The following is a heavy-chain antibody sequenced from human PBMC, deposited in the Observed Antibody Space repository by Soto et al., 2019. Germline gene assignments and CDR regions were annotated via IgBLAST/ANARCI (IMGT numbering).Heavy chain of an antibody. J-gene: IGHJ6*02. D-gene: IGHD3-16*01. CDR1: GGSIISGDSY. CDR2: IYYSGSP. CDR3: AREGAASYSYYYGMDV. Sequence: PSETLSLTCTVSGGSIISGDSYWMWIRQSPGKGLEWIGYIYYSGSPFYNPSLASRVTISVDTSKNQFSLKLNSVTAADTAIYYCAREGAASYSYYYGMDVWGQGTTVTVSS. V-gene: IGHV4-30-4*01.